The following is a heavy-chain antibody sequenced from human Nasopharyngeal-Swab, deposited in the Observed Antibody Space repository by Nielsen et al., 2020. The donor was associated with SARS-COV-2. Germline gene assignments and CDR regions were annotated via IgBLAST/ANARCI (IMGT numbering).Heavy chain of an antibody. D-gene: IGHD6-19*01. CDR1: GFTVSRKY. CDR2: FYRGGST. CDR3: ATSDWYSFVDS. V-gene: IGHV3-66*01. Sequence: GESLKISCAASGFTVSRKYMTWVRQAPGKGLEWVLVFYRGGSTYYAESVKGRFTISRDISKNTLDLQMNSLRVEDTAVYYCATSDWYSFVDSWGQGTLVTVSS. J-gene: IGHJ5*01.